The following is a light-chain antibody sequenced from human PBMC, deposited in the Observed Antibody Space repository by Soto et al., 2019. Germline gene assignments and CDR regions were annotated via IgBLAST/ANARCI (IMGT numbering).Light chain of an antibody. V-gene: IGLV2-14*03. Sequence: QSALTQPASVSGSPGQSITLSCSGTTSDVGGFDYVSWYQQHPGKVPKLMIFDVSNRPSGVSDRFSGSKSGNTASLTISGLQADDEADYYCSSYTTTGTQVFGTGTKVTV. CDR3: SSYTTTGTQV. CDR1: TSDVGGFDY. J-gene: IGLJ1*01. CDR2: DVS.